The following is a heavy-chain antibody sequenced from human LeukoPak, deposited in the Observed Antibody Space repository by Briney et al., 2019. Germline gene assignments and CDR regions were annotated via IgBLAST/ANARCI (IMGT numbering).Heavy chain of an antibody. CDR2: INEDGSDK. CDR3: ARDTYRFDDY. V-gene: IGHV3-7*01. J-gene: IGHJ4*02. CDR1: GFTFSSYW. Sequence: GGSLRLSCAASGFTFSSYWMSWVCQAPGKGLEWVASINEDGSDKYYVDSVKGRFTISRDNAKNSLYLQMNSPRAEDTAVYYCARDTYRFDDYWGQGTLVTVSS.